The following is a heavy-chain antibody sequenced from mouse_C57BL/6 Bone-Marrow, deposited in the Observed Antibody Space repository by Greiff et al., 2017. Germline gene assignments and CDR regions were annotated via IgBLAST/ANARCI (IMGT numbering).Heavy chain of an antibody. V-gene: IGHV1-26*01. CDR3: ARRRDGYYLYAMDY. J-gene: IGHJ4*01. CDR2: INPNNGGT. CDR1: GYTFTDYY. D-gene: IGHD2-3*01. Sequence: EVQLQQSGPELVKPGASVKISCKASGYTFTDYYMNWVKQSHGKSLEWIGDINPNNGGTSYNQKFKGKATLTVDKSSSTAYMELRSLTSEDSAVYYCARRRDGYYLYAMDYWGQGTSVTVSS.